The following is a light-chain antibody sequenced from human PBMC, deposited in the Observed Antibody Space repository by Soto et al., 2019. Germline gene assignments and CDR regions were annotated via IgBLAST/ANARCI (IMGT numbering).Light chain of an antibody. Sequence: DIQMTQSASAVSASVGDNITITCRASQSLSSYLAWYQQKPGRAPKLLIFDASSLERGVPSRFSGSGSGTEFRLTISSLQPDDFATYYCQQYKAFGQGTKVDI. V-gene: IGKV1-5*01. CDR3: QQYKA. J-gene: IGKJ1*01. CDR1: QSLSSY. CDR2: DAS.